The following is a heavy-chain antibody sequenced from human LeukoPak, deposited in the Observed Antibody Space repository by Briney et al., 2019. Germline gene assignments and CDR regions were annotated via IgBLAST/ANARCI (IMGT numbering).Heavy chain of an antibody. J-gene: IGHJ4*02. D-gene: IGHD5-18*01. V-gene: IGHV3-53*01. CDR3: TTAAGYNYGQY. CDR1: GLTVSSNY. Sequence: GGSLRLSCAASGLTVSSNYMNWVRQAPGKGLEWVSALYIGGNTYYADSVRGRFTISRDNSKNTLYLQMNSLRAEDTAIYYCTTAAGYNYGQYWGQGTLVTVSS. CDR2: LYIGGNT.